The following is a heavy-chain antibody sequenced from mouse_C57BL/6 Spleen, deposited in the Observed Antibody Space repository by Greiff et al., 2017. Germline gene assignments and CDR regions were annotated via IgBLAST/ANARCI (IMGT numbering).Heavy chain of an antibody. D-gene: IGHD2-4*01. J-gene: IGHJ4*01. Sequence: EVQVVESGGGLVKPGGSLKLSCAASGFTFSDYGMHWVRQAPEKGLEWVAYISSGSSTIYYADTVKGRFTISRDNAKNTLFLRMTSLRSEDTAMYYCARRGYDYDEGDYYAMDYWGQGTSVTVSS. CDR1: GFTFSDYG. V-gene: IGHV5-17*01. CDR2: ISSGSSTI. CDR3: ARRGYDYDEGDYYAMDY.